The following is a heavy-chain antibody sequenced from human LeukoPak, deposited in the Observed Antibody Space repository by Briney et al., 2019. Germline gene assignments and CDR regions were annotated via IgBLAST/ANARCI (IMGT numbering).Heavy chain of an antibody. CDR1: GFTFSDYY. Sequence: GGPLRLSCAASGFTFSDYYMSWIRQAPGKGREGGSYISSSGSTKSYTDSVKGRFTISRDNAKISVYLHMNSLRAEDTAVYYCARGLLYPGGHDAFDIWGQGTMVTVSS. D-gene: IGHD2-8*01. V-gene: IGHV3-11*04. J-gene: IGHJ3*02. CDR2: ISSSGSTK. CDR3: ARGLLYPGGHDAFDI.